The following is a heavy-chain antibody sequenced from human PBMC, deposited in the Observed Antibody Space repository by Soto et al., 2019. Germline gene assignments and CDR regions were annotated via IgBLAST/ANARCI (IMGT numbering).Heavy chain of an antibody. J-gene: IGHJ6*02. V-gene: IGHV3-7*01. CDR2: IKEDGSEK. Sequence: PGGSLRLSCAASGFTFSRYWMSWVRQAPGKGLEWVANIKEDGSEKYYVDSVKGRFTISRDNAKNSLYLQMNSLRAEDTAVYYCARGYYDQYYYYGMDVWGQGTTVTVSS. CDR3: ARGYYDQYYYYGMDV. D-gene: IGHD3-3*01. CDR1: GFTFSRYW.